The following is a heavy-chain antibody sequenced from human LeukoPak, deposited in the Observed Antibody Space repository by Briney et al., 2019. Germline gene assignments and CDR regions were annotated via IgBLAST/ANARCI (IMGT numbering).Heavy chain of an antibody. D-gene: IGHD5-18*01. Sequence: GGSLRLSFAASGFTFSSYAMSWVRQPPGKGLEWVAAIIGSGGSTYYADSVKGRFTISRDNSKNTLYLQMNSLRAEDTAVYYCAKDRLRAYSYGPFDYWGQGTLVIVSS. V-gene: IGHV3-23*01. CDR2: IIGSGGST. CDR3: AKDRLRAYSYGPFDY. J-gene: IGHJ4*02. CDR1: GFTFSSYA.